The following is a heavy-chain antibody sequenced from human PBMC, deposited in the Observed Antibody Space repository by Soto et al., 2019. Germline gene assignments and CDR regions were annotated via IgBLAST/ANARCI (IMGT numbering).Heavy chain of an antibody. J-gene: IGHJ3*02. CDR1: GYTFTSYD. Sequence: ASVKVSCKASGYTFTSYDINWVRQATGQGLEWMGWMNPNSGNTGYAQKFQGRVTMTRNTSISTAYMELSSLRSEDTAVYYCARIPPQPIVVVISDAFDIWGQGTMVTVSS. D-gene: IGHD3-22*01. CDR3: ARIPPQPIVVVISDAFDI. CDR2: MNPNSGNT. V-gene: IGHV1-8*01.